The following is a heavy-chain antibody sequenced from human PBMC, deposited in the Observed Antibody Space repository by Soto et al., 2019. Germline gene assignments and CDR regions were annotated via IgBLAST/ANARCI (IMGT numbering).Heavy chain of an antibody. Sequence: QLQLQESGPGLVKPSETLSLTCTVSGGSISSSTYYWGWIRQPPGKGLEWIGSIYFGGSTYYNPSIKSRVTISVDTSKSQFSLKLSSVTAADTAVYYCARRGGPADFWGQGTLVTVSS. CDR3: ARRGGPADF. CDR1: GGSISSSTYY. D-gene: IGHD2-15*01. V-gene: IGHV4-39*01. CDR2: IYFGGST. J-gene: IGHJ4*02.